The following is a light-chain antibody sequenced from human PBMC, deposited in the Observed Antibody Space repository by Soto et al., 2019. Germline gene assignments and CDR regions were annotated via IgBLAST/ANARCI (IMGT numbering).Light chain of an antibody. CDR3: FSYAGTTNVA. CDR1: SSDVGSYDL. Sequence: QSALTPPASVSGSPGQSITISCTGTSSDVGSYDLVSWYQQHPGKAPKLMIYEGSQRPSGVSNRFSGSKSGNTASLTIFGLQADDEADYYCFSYAGTTNVAFGTGTKLTVL. V-gene: IGLV2-23*01. CDR2: EGS. J-gene: IGLJ2*01.